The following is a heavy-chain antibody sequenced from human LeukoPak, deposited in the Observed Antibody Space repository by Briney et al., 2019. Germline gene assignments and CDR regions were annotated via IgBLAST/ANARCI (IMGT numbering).Heavy chain of an antibody. J-gene: IGHJ4*02. CDR3: ARQGGSYYAVDD. CDR1: GGSLSDCS. CDR2: INHSVNT. D-gene: IGHD1-26*01. Sequence: SETLSLTCGVYGGSLSDCSWSWIRQPPGKGLEFIGEINHSVNTNFNPSLKSRVTISVDTSKNQVSLRLSSVTAADTAVYYCARQGGSYYAVDDWGQGTLVTVSS. V-gene: IGHV4-34*01.